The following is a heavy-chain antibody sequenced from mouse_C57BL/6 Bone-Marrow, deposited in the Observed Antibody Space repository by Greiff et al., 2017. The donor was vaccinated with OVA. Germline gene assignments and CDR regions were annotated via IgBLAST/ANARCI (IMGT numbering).Heavy chain of an antibody. CDR1: GYAFSSSW. CDR2: IYPGDGDP. CDR3: ANYYAMDY. J-gene: IGHJ4*01. V-gene: IGHV1-82*01. Sequence: VKLQESGPELVKPGASVKISCKASGYAFSSSWMNWVKQRPGKGLEWIGRIYPGDGDPNYNGKFKGKATLTADKSSSTAYMQLSTLTSEDSAVYFCANYYAMDYWGQGTSVTVSA.